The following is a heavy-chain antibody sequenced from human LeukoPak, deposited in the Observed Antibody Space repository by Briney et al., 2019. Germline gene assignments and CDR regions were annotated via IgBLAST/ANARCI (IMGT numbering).Heavy chain of an antibody. CDR3: ARQRGSGCLDY. CDR1: RFTLSNYW. Sequence: GGSLRLSCAASRFTLSNYWMSWVRQAPGEGLEWVADIKQDGSETYYVDSVRGRFTISRDNAKNSLSLQMNSLRAEDTAVYYCARQRGSGCLDYWGQGTLVTVSS. CDR2: IKQDGSET. J-gene: IGHJ4*02. D-gene: IGHD6-19*01. V-gene: IGHV3-7*01.